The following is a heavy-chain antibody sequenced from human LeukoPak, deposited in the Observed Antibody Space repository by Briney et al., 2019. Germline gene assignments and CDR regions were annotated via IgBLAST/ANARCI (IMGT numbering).Heavy chain of an antibody. J-gene: IGHJ6*03. CDR2: INTDGSST. CDR3: AREVAAAGSGYYYYMDV. CDR1: GFTFSSYW. V-gene: IGHV3-74*01. D-gene: IGHD6-13*01. Sequence: GGSLRLSCAASGFTFSSYWMHWVRQAPGKGLVWVLRINTDGSSTSYADSVKGRFTISRDNAKNTLYLQMNSLRAEDTAVYYCAREVAAAGSGYYYYMDVWGKGTTVTVSS.